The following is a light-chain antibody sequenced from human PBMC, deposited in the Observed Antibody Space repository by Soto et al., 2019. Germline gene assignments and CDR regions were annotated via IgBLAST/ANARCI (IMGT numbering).Light chain of an antibody. CDR2: GAS. CDR1: QSVSSRY. J-gene: IGKJ4*01. V-gene: IGKV3-20*01. Sequence: EIVLSQSPGTLSLSPGDTATLSCRASQSVSSRYLGWYQQRPGQAPRLLIYGASSRATGIPDRFSGSVSGTNFTHTISRLEAEDFAVYYCHQYDNYPLPFGGGTKVEIK. CDR3: HQYDNYPLP.